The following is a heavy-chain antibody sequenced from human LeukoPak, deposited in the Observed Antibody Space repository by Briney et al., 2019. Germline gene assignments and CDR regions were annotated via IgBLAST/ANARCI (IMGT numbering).Heavy chain of an antibody. CDR2: FDPEDGET. CDR1: ETTPTKLS. J-gene: IGHJ4*02. Sequence: EASVKVSCKVPETTPTKLSIPWCQQPPGKGLEWMGVFDPEDGETIYAQKFQGRVTMTEDTSTDTAYMELSSLRSEDTAVYYCATDKRGRYFDWLLYYWGQGTLVTVSS. V-gene: IGHV1-24*01. CDR3: ATDKRGRYFDWLLYY. D-gene: IGHD3-9*01.